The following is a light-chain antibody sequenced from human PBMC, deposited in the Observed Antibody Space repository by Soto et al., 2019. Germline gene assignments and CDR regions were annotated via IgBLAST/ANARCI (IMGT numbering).Light chain of an antibody. V-gene: IGKV1-33*01. CDR3: QQFDNLPQT. CDR1: RDVSIY. Sequence: IQMTQSPSSLSASVGDRVTITCQASRDVSIYLNWFQQRPGNPPKLLIYDASNLQTGVPSRFSGSGSGTHFTFTISSLQPEDFATYYCQQFDNLPQTFGQGTRVDIK. CDR2: DAS. J-gene: IGKJ1*01.